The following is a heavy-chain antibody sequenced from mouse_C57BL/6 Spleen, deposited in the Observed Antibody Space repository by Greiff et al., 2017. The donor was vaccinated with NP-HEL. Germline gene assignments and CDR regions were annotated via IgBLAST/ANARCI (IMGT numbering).Heavy chain of an antibody. V-gene: IGHV1-53*01. CDR1: GYTFTSYW. Sequence: QVQLQQSGTELVKPGASVKLSCKASGYTFTSYWMHWVKQRPGQGLEWIGNINPSNGGTNYNEKFKSKATLTVDKSSSTAYMQLSSLTSEDSAVYYCARSGGNYDYFDYWGQGTTLTVSS. D-gene: IGHD2-1*01. J-gene: IGHJ2*01. CDR2: INPSNGGT. CDR3: ARSGGNYDYFDY.